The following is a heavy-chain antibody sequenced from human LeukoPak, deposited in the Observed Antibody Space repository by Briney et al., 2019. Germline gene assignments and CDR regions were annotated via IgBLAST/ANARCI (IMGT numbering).Heavy chain of an antibody. Sequence: PGGSLRLSCAASGFTSSSYVMSWVRQAPGNGLEWVSTISGSGGSTYYADSVKGRFTISRDNSKNTLYLQMNSLRAEDTAVYYCAKGLSLVVNYYGMDVWGQGTTVTVSS. D-gene: IGHD3-16*02. CDR1: GFTSSSYV. V-gene: IGHV3-23*01. CDR3: AKGLSLVVNYYGMDV. J-gene: IGHJ6*02. CDR2: ISGSGGST.